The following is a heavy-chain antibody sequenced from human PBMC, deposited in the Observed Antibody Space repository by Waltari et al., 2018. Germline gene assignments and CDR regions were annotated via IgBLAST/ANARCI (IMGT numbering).Heavy chain of an antibody. CDR3: ARDQADIVATVSPDYGIDV. D-gene: IGHD5-12*01. CDR1: GYTFTGYF. Sequence: QVQLVQSGAEVKKPGASVKVSCKASGYTFTGYFMQWVRQAPGQGLEWMGWINPKSDGTAYEQKCQGRVTMTMDTAISTAYMELYSLTSDDTAFYYCARDQADIVATVSPDYGIDVWGQGTTVTVSS. J-gene: IGHJ6*02. CDR2: INPKSDGT. V-gene: IGHV1-2*02.